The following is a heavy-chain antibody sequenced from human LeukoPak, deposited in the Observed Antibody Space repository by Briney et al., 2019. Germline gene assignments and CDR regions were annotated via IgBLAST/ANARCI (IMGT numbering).Heavy chain of an antibody. D-gene: IGHD4-17*01. Sequence: PSETLSLTCTVSGGSISSYYWSWIRQPPGKGLEWIGEINHSGSTNYNPSLKSRVTISVDTSKNQFSLKLSSVTAADTAVYYCARIATVTTFVFDYWGQGTLVTVSS. CDR3: ARIATVTTFVFDY. CDR2: INHSGST. CDR1: GGSISSYY. V-gene: IGHV4-34*01. J-gene: IGHJ4*02.